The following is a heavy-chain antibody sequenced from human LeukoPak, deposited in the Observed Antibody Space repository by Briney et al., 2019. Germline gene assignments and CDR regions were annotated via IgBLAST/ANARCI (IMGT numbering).Heavy chain of an antibody. CDR2: ISGSGGST. V-gene: IGHV3-23*01. J-gene: IGHJ4*02. CDR3: AKCIAAAGTFFDY. Sequence: GGSLRLSCAASGFTFSSYAMSWVRQAPGKGLERVSAISGSGGSTYYADSVKGRFTISRDNSKNTLYLQMNSLRAEDTAVYYCAKCIAAAGTFFDYWGQGTLVTVSS. D-gene: IGHD6-13*01. CDR1: GFTFSSYA.